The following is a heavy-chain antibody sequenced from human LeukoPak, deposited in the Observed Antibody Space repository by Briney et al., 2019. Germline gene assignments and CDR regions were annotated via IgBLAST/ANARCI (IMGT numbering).Heavy chain of an antibody. CDR3: ARATYNWNSYYFDY. CDR1: GFTFSSYG. Sequence: GGSLRLSCAASGFTFSSYGMHWVRQAPGKGLEWVAVIWYDGSNKYYADSVKGRFTISRDNSKNTLYLQMNSLGAEDTAVYYCARATYNWNSYYFDYWGQGTLVTVSS. CDR2: IWYDGSNK. J-gene: IGHJ4*02. D-gene: IGHD1-7*01. V-gene: IGHV3-33*01.